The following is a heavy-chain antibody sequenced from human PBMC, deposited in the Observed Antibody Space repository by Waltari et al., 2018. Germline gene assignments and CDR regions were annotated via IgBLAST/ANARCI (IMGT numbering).Heavy chain of an antibody. J-gene: IGHJ5*02. D-gene: IGHD6-6*01. CDR2: ICYSGST. CDR1: GGSISSSSYY. CDR3: ARQSSSSWGDWFDP. V-gene: IGHV4-39*01. Sequence: QLQLQESGPGLVKPSETLSLTCTVSGGSISSSSYYWGWIRQPPGKGLEWIGSICYSGSTYYNPSLKSRVTISVDTSKNQFSLKLSSVTAADTAVYYCARQSSSSWGDWFDPWGQGTLVTVSS.